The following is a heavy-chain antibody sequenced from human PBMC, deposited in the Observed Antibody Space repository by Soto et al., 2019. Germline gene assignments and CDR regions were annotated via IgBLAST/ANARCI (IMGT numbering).Heavy chain of an antibody. Sequence: PGGALRLSCEASGFTFNNYAMSWVRQAPGKGLEWVSATSASGDSTYYADSVRGRFTISRDNSRNTLYLQMYSLRAEDSAVYYCAKDLVVDTPMVFDYWGPGTLVTVSS. V-gene: IGHV3-23*01. CDR1: GFTFNNYA. J-gene: IGHJ4*02. CDR3: AKDLVVDTPMVFDY. D-gene: IGHD5-18*01. CDR2: TSASGDST.